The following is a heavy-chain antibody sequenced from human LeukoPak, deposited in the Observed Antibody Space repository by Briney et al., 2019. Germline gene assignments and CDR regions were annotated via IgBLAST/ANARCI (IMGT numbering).Heavy chain of an antibody. D-gene: IGHD3-10*01. CDR2: IFHSGTT. J-gene: IGHJ4*02. V-gene: IGHV4-39*07. CDR3: ARDFLQGVRGNTGGSFDY. Sequence: LETLSLTCTVSGDTISTSFYYWDWIRQPPGKGLEWIGGIFHSGTTYYNPSLKSRVTMSVDTSKNQFSLKLSSVTAADTAVYFCARDFLQGVRGNTGGSFDYWGQGTLVTVSS. CDR1: GDTISTSFYY.